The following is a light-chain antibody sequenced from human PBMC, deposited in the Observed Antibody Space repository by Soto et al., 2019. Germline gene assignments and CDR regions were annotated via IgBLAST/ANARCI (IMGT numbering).Light chain of an antibody. J-gene: IGKJ1*01. Sequence: EIVMTQSPATLSVSPGERATLSCRASQSVSANLAWYQQKPGQAPRLLIYGASSRAPGIPDRFSGSGSETDFTLTITRLGSEDFAVYSCHQYGSSPWTFGQVTKVDI. CDR1: QSVSAN. V-gene: IGKV3-20*01. CDR2: GAS. CDR3: HQYGSSPWT.